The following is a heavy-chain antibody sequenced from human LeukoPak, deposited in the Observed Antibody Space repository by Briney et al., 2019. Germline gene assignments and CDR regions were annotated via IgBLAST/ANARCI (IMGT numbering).Heavy chain of an antibody. CDR1: GFTFNSAW. CDR2: IKSRTDGGTT. CDR3: ATEFYSNGYNF. Sequence: GGSLRLSCPGSGFTFNSAWMTWVRQIPGKGLEWVGHIKSRTDGGTTDYAAPVKGRFTISRDDSKNTVYLQMNSLKIEDSAVYFCATEFYSNGYNFWGQGTLVIVSS. D-gene: IGHD5-24*01. V-gene: IGHV3-15*01. J-gene: IGHJ4*02.